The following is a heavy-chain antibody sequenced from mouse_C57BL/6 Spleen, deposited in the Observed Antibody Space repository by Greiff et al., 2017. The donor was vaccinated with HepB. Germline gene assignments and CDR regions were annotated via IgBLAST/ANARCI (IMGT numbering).Heavy chain of an antibody. J-gene: IGHJ2*01. V-gene: IGHV14-4*01. Sequence: VQLQQSGAELVRPGASVKLSCTASGFNIKDDYMHWVKQRPEQGLEWIGWIDPENGDTEYASKFQGKATITADTSSNTAYLQLSSLTSEDTAVYYCTTYNYDSDYWGQGTTLTVSS. D-gene: IGHD2-4*01. CDR1: GFNIKDDY. CDR3: TTYNYDSDY. CDR2: IDPENGDT.